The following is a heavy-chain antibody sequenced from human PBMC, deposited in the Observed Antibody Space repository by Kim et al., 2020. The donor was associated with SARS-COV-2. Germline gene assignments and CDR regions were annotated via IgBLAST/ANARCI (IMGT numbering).Heavy chain of an antibody. CDR3: ARDRDGYNFVDY. D-gene: IGHD5-12*01. Sequence: NSHPSLKSRVTISVDKSKNQFSLKLSSVTAADTAVYYCARDRDGYNFVDYWGQGTLVTVSS. J-gene: IGHJ4*02. V-gene: IGHV4-4*02.